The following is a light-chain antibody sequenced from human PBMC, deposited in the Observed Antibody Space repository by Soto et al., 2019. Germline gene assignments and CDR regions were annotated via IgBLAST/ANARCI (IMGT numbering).Light chain of an antibody. J-gene: IGKJ1*01. CDR1: QSVSSGY. Sequence: PGQRATLSCRASQSVSSGYLAWYQQKPGQAPRLLIYGVSSRATGIPARFSGSGSGTEFTLPISSLQSEDFAVYYCQHYNNWPPWTFGQGTKVDIK. CDR3: QHYNNWPPWT. V-gene: IGKV3-15*01. CDR2: GVS.